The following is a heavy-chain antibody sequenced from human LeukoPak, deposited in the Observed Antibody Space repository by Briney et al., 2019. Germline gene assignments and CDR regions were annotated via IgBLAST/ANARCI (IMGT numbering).Heavy chain of an antibody. CDR3: ARDRNSERGVYFDY. Sequence: GASVKVSCKASGGTFSIYAISWVRQAPGQGLEWMGGIIPIFGTANYAQKFQGRVTITADESTSTAYMELSSLRSEDRAVYYCARDRNSERGVYFDYWGQGTLVTVSS. D-gene: IGHD3-10*01. CDR1: GGTFSIYA. J-gene: IGHJ4*02. CDR2: IIPIFGTA. V-gene: IGHV1-69*13.